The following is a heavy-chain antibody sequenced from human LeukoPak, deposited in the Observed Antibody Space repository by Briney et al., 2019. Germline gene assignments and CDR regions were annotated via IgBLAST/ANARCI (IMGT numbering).Heavy chain of an antibody. J-gene: IGHJ3*02. CDR1: EFTFSNYW. CDR2: IKPDGSEK. CDR3: ARNRYGSSLDAFDI. D-gene: IGHD6-13*01. Sequence: PGGSLRLSCAASEFTFSNYWMTWVRQAPGKGLEWVANIKPDGSEKNYVDSVKGRFTISRDNAKNSLHLQMNSLRAEDTAVYYCARNRYGSSLDAFDIWGQGTVVTVSS. V-gene: IGHV3-7*01.